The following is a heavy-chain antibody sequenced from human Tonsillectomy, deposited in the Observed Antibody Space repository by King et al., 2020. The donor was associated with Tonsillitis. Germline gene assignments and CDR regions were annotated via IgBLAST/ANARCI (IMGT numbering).Heavy chain of an antibody. V-gene: IGHV3-30*18. CDR2: ASYDGHDK. CDR3: AKDLSATLSGADY. CDR1: GFTFSSFG. D-gene: IGHD3-10*01. Sequence: QLVQSGGGVVQPGGSLRLSCAASGFTFSSFGLHWVRQAPGKGLEWVAAASYDGHDKFYADSVKGRFTISRDNSKNTLYLQTNSLRPDDTAMYYCAKDLSATLSGADYWGQGTLVTVSS. J-gene: IGHJ4*02.